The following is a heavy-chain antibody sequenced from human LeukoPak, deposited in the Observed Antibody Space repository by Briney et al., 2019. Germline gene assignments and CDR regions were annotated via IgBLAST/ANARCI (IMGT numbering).Heavy chain of an antibody. J-gene: IGHJ4*02. V-gene: IGHV3-21*01. CDR2: IGTRRTSI. Sequence: GGSLRLSCAASGFTFSSYSMNWVRQTPGKGLEWVSSIGTRRTSIYYADSVKGRFTISRDNSKNTLYLQMSSLRPEDTAVYYCVSLPRTTVTTSGDYWGQGTLVTVSS. CDR3: VSLPRTTVTTSGDY. CDR1: GFTFSSYS. D-gene: IGHD4-17*01.